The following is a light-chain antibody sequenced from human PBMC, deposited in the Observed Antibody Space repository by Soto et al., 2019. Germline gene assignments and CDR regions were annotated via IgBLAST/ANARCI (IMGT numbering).Light chain of an antibody. V-gene: IGKV3-15*01. Sequence: EVVMTQSPATLSVSPGERATLSCRASQSVSNSLAWYQQKPGQAPTLLIYGPSPRATAIPARFSGSGSGTEFTLTISSLQSEDFAVYYCQQYDNWPPHTFGQGTKVDIK. CDR3: QQYDNWPPHT. CDR2: GPS. CDR1: QSVSNS. J-gene: IGKJ2*01.